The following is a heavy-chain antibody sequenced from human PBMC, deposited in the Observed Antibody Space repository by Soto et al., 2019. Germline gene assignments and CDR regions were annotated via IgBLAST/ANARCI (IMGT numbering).Heavy chain of an antibody. CDR3: ARDREIGAASTIDY. CDR1: GYTFTAFY. D-gene: IGHD6-25*01. CDR2: INPNSGGT. J-gene: IGHJ4*02. V-gene: IGHV1-2*02. Sequence: SVKVSCKASGYTFTAFYIHWVRQAPGQGLEWMGWINPNSGGTNYAQKFQDRVTMTTDTSINTAYMELRRLRYDDTAVYYCARDREIGAASTIDYWGQGSLVTVSS.